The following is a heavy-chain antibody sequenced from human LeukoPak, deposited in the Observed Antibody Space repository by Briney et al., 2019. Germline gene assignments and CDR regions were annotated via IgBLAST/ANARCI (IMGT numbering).Heavy chain of an antibody. CDR1: GFTVSSNY. D-gene: IGHD3-22*01. J-gene: IGHJ4*02. Sequence: PGGSLRLSCAASGFTVSSNYMSWVRQAPGKGLEWVSVIYSGGSTYYADSVKGRFTISRDNSKNTLYLQMNSLRAEDTAVYYCARAQPYYYDSRNGFDYWGQGTLVTVSS. CDR3: ARAQPYYYDSRNGFDY. V-gene: IGHV3-66*01. CDR2: IYSGGST.